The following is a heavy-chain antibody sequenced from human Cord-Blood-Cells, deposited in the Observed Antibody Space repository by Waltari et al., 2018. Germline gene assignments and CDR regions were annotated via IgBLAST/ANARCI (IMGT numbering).Heavy chain of an antibody. D-gene: IGHD3-16*01. Sequence: QVQLVQSGAEVKKPGSPVKVSSKAYGGTFSSYAISWVRQPAGQGLEWMGMINPMLAIANYAQMFQGRVTMTTDESTSTTYRGLGSVISEDTGVYYCASFGMGTCAFDIWSQGTMVTVSS. CDR2: INPMLAIA. J-gene: IGHJ3*02. CDR1: GGTFSSYA. CDR3: ASFGMGTCAFDI. V-gene: IGHV1-69*09.